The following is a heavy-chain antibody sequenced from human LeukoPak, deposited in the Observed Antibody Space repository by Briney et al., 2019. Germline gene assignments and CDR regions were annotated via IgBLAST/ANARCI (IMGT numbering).Heavy chain of an antibody. Sequence: GGSLRLSCVASGFTFSSYSVNWVRQAPGKGLEWVSSISPSSSYIYYADSVRGRFTISRDDAKNSLHLQMSSLSAEDTAVYYCARANTNGFTYGNFDYWGQGTLVTVSS. D-gene: IGHD5-18*01. CDR2: ISPSSSYI. CDR3: ARANTNGFTYGNFDY. CDR1: GFTFSSYS. V-gene: IGHV3-21*01. J-gene: IGHJ4*02.